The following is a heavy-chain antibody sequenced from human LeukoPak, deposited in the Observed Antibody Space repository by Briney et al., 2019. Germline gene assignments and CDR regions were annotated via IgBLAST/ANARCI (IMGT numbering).Heavy chain of an antibody. CDR1: GGSIENHH. CDR3: ARAPPYYYGSGSLGSYHYGMDV. Sequence: SETLSLTCTVSGGSIENHHWTWVRQPPGKGLEWIGYIYYSGSTNFNPSLKSRVAISIDTSKNQFSLKLGSVTAADTAMYYCARAPPYYYGSGSLGSYHYGMDVWGQGTTVTVSS. J-gene: IGHJ6*02. D-gene: IGHD3-10*01. V-gene: IGHV4-59*11. CDR2: IYYSGST.